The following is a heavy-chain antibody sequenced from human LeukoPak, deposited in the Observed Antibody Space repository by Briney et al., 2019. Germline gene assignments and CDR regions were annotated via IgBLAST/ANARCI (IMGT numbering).Heavy chain of an antibody. CDR2: IYHSGST. D-gene: IGHD6-19*01. CDR1: GYSISSGYY. V-gene: IGHV4-38-2*02. CDR3: AREHYSSGWLPLDY. Sequence: SETLSLTCTVSGYSISSGYYWGWIRQPPGKGLEWIGSIYHSGSTNYNPSLKSRVTISVDKSKNQFSLKLSSVTAADTAVYYCAREHYSSGWLPLDYWGQGTLVTVSS. J-gene: IGHJ4*02.